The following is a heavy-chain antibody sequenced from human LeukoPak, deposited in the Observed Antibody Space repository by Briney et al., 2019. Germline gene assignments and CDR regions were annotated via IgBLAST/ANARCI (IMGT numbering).Heavy chain of an antibody. CDR1: GLTFSSYA. D-gene: IGHD3-10*01. CDR3: AKDLWSYDY. J-gene: IGHJ4*02. CDR2: ISGSGGRT. V-gene: IGHV3-23*01. Sequence: PGGSLRLSCGASGLTFSSYAMSWVRQAPGKGLEWVSDISGSGGRTYYADSVKGRFTISRDNSKNTLYLQMNSLRAEDTAVYYCAKDLWSYDYWGQGTLVTVSS.